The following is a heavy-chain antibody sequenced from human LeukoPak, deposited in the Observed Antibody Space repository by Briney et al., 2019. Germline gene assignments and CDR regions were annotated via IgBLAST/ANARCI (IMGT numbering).Heavy chain of an antibody. CDR1: GYTCTSYG. CDR2: ISAYNGNA. D-gene: IGHD1-14*01. CDR3: ARATSRLPGYYYYYGMDV. Sequence: ASVKVSCKASGYTCTSYGISWARQAPGQGLEWMGWISAYNGNANYAQKLQGRVTMTTDTSTSTAYMELRSLRSDDTAVYYCARATSRLPGYYYYYGMDVWGQGTTVTVSS. V-gene: IGHV1-18*01. J-gene: IGHJ6*02.